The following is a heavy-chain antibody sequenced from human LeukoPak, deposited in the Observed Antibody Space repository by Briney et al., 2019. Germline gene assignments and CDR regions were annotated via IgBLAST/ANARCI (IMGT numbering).Heavy chain of an antibody. V-gene: IGHV3-21*01. CDR3: ARDYNWNDAPAFDY. CDR2: ISSSSSYI. Sequence: SGGSLRLSCAASGFTFSSYSMNWVRQAPGKGLEWVPSISSSSSYIYYADSVKGRFTISRDNAKNSLYLQMNSLRAEDTAVYYCARDYNWNDAPAFDYWGQGTLVTVSS. CDR1: GFTFSSYS. D-gene: IGHD1-20*01. J-gene: IGHJ4*02.